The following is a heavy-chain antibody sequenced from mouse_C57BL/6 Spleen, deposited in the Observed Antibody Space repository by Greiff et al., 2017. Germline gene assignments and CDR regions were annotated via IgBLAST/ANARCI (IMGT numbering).Heavy chain of an antibody. CDR1: GYTFTSYW. V-gene: IGHV1-74*01. D-gene: IGHD3-1*01. CDR2: IHPSDSDT. J-gene: IGHJ4*01. Sequence: QVQLKQPGAELVKPGASVKVSCKASGYTFTSYWMHWVKQRPGQGLEWIGRIHPSDSDTNYNRKFKGKATLTVDKSSSTAYMQLSSLTSEDSAVYYCAINEAREDYYAMDYWGQGTSVTVSS. CDR3: AINEAREDYYAMDY.